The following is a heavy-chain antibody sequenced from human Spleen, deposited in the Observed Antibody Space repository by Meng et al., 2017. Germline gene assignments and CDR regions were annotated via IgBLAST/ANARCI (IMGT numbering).Heavy chain of an antibody. V-gene: IGHV3-48*03. Sequence: GESLKISCAASGFAFSSYEMNWVRQAPGKGLEWVSYISTSGTTIYYADSVKGRFTISRDNAKNSLFLQMKSLRAEDTAVYYCTTRRDMNGMDVWGQGTTVTVSS. CDR3: TTRRDMNGMDV. CDR1: GFAFSSYE. D-gene: IGHD2-15*01. CDR2: ISTSGTTI. J-gene: IGHJ6*02.